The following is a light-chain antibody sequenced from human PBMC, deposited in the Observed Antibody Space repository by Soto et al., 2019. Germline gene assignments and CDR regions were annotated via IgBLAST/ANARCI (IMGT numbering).Light chain of an antibody. J-gene: IGKJ4*01. V-gene: IGKV1-6*01. Sequence: AIQLTQSPSSLSASVGDTVTLTCRASQGIGNDLGWYQQKSGKAPKLLIYAASNLQSAVPSRFSGSGSGTDFTLTISGLQPEDVTTYYCLQDNNYPLTFGGGTKVDIK. CDR3: LQDNNYPLT. CDR2: AAS. CDR1: QGIGND.